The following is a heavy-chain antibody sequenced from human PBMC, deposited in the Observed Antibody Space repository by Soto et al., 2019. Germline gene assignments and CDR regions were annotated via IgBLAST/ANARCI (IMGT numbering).Heavy chain of an antibody. CDR3: ESEFEARXLDG. V-gene: IGHV6-1*01. Sequence: SQTLSLTCVISGDSVSSDTSAWNWIRQSPSIGLEWLGRAYYRCQWYINFAGSVKSRLTINPHTSKNEVPLHLQPVTPEDTAMYYCESEFEARXLDGWGPGTTVTVXS. CDR1: GDSVSSDTSA. CDR2: AYYRCQWYI. J-gene: IGHJ6*02. D-gene: IGHD3-9*01.